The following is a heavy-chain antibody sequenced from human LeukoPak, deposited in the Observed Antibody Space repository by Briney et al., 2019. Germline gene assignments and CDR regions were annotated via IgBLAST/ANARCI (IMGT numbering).Heavy chain of an antibody. D-gene: IGHD3-10*01. J-gene: IGHJ6*02. Sequence: GGSLRLSCAASGFAVNSNFMSGVRLAPGKGLEWVSVIYSGGSTYYADSVKGRFTISRDNSKNTVYLQMNSLRAEDTAVYYCTRKFYGSGSLSGMDVWGQGTTVTVSS. CDR3: TRKFYGSGSLSGMDV. CDR1: GFAVNSNF. CDR2: IYSGGST. V-gene: IGHV3-66*01.